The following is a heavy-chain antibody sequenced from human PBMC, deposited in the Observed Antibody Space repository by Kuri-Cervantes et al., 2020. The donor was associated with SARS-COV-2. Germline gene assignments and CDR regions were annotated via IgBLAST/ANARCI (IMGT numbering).Heavy chain of an antibody. V-gene: IGHV3-48*02. CDR3: ARDFYDFWSGYEPYYGMDV. Sequence: GESLKISCAASGFTFSSYSMNWVRQAPGKGLEWVSYISSSSSTIYYADSVKGRFTISRDNAKNSLYLQMNSLRDEDTAVYYCARDFYDFWSGYEPYYGMDVWGQGTTVTVSS. CDR1: GFTFSSYS. CDR2: ISSSSSTI. D-gene: IGHD3-3*01. J-gene: IGHJ6*02.